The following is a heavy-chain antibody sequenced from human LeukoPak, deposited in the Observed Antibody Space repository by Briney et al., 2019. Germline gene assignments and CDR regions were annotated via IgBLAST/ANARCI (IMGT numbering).Heavy chain of an antibody. CDR1: GGSISSGDYY. CDR2: IYYSGST. CDR3: AYCGGDCYSYWFDP. D-gene: IGHD2-21*02. V-gene: IGHV4-30-4*01. Sequence: PSETLSFTCTASGGSISSGDYYWSWIRQPPGKGLEWIGYIYYSGSTYYNPSLKSRVTISVDTSKNQFSLKLSSVTAADTAVYYCAYCGGDCYSYWFDPWGQGTLVTVSS. J-gene: IGHJ5*02.